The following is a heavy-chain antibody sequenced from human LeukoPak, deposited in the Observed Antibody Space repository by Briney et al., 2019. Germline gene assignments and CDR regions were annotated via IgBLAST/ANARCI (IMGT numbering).Heavy chain of an antibody. CDR1: GGSISSYY. D-gene: IGHD4-17*01. Sequence: SETLSLTCTVSGGSISSYYWSWIRQPPGKGLEWIGSIYHSGSTYYNPSLKSRVTISVDTSKNQFSLKLSSVTAADTAVYYCARSYGDYVNWFDPWGQGTLVTVSS. J-gene: IGHJ5*02. V-gene: IGHV4-59*12. CDR3: ARSYGDYVNWFDP. CDR2: IYHSGST.